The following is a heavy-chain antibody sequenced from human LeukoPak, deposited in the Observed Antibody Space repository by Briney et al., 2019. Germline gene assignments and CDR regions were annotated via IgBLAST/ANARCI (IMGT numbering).Heavy chain of an antibody. CDR3: AREPSYDSSGYYRAWNYYFDY. CDR2: INPNSGGT. V-gene: IGHV1-2*02. D-gene: IGHD3-22*01. CDR1: GYTFTGYY. Sequence: ASVKVSCKASGYTFTGYYMHWVRQAPGQGLEWMGWINPNSGGTNYAQKFQGRVTMTRDTSISTAYMELSSLRSEDTAVYYCAREPSYDSSGYYRAWNYYFDYWGQGTLVTVSS. J-gene: IGHJ4*02.